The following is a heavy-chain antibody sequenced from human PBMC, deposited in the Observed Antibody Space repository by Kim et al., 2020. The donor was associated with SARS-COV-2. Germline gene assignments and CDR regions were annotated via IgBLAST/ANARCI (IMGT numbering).Heavy chain of an antibody. Sequence: SETLSLTCTVSGGSISSGGYYWSWIRQHPGKGLEWIGYIYYSGSTYYNPSLKSRVTISVDTSKNQFSLKLSSVTAADTAVYYCARVSQYCSSTSCYWFDPWGQGTLVTVSS. CDR2: IYYSGST. CDR1: GGSISSGGYY. CDR3: ARVSQYCSSTSCYWFDP. V-gene: IGHV4-31*03. J-gene: IGHJ5*02. D-gene: IGHD2-2*01.